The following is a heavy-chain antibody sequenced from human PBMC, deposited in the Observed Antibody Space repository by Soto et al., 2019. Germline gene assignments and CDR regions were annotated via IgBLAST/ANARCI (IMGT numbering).Heavy chain of an antibody. CDR3: ATWHEREHAYDV. J-gene: IGHJ3*01. CDR1: GFTFSDNY. CDR2: ISDSGNII. Sequence: QVQLVESGGGLVKPGGSLRLSCAASGFTFSDNYMTWIRQAPGRGLEWVAYISDSGNIIYYADSVQGRFTTSSDSSKTTVYLQMNDLRPDDTAVYYCATWHEREHAYDVWGQGTTVTVSS. D-gene: IGHD1-1*01. V-gene: IGHV3-11*01.